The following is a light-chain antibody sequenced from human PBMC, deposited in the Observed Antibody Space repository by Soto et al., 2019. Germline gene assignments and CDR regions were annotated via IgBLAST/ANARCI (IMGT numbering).Light chain of an antibody. V-gene: IGLV2-18*01. CDR1: SSDVGSYNR. CDR2: EVS. J-gene: IGLJ1*01. Sequence: QSVLTQPPSVSGSPGQSVTISCTGTSSDVGSYNRVSWYQQPPGTAPKLMIYEVSNRPSGVPDRFSGSKSGNTASLTISGLQAEDEADYYCSLYTSSSTYVVGTGTKVTVL. CDR3: SLYTSSSTYV.